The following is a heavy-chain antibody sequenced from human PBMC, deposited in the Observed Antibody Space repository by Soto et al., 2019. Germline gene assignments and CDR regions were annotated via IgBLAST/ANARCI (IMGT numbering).Heavy chain of an antibody. D-gene: IGHD1-1*01. CDR2: ISWNGRNI. V-gene: IGHV3-9*01. CDR3: VPAQNWDAGDVYFDS. CDR1: GFTLCDYA. Sequence: PRRSVGLSCEDSGFTLCDYAMHWVRLAPLRVLEWVSGISWNGRNIAYADSVTSRFRISRDNTKNSLYLQMNSLRPEDTALYYSVPAQNWDAGDVYFDSWGQGTRVPVSS. J-gene: IGHJ4*02.